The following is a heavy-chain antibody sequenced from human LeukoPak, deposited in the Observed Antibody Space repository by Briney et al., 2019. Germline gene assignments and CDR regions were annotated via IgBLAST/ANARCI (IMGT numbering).Heavy chain of an antibody. V-gene: IGHV3-30*18. D-gene: IGHD2-21*02. J-gene: IGHJ3*02. CDR1: GFTFSSYG. CDR3: AKGTLAYCGGDCPTDAFDI. Sequence: PPGGSLRLSCAASGFTFSSYGMHWVRQAPGKGLEWVAVISYDGSNKYYADSVKGRFTISRDNSKNTLYLQMNSLRAEDTAVYYCAKGTLAYCGGDCPTDAFDIWGQGTMVTVSS. CDR2: ISYDGSNK.